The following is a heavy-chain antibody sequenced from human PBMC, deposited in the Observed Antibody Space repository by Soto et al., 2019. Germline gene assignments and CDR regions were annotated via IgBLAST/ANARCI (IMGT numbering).Heavy chain of an antibody. CDR1: GYTFTSYG. CDR2: ISAYNGNT. Sequence: ASVKVSCKASGYTFTSYGISWVRQAPGQGLEWMGWISAYNGNTNYAQKLQGRVTMTTDTSTSTAYMELRSLRSEDTAVYYCARDFFEFVEAGNIGDDFDIWCQGIMVNVS. V-gene: IGHV1-18*01. CDR3: ARDFFEFVEAGNIGDDFDI. J-gene: IGHJ3*02. D-gene: IGHD6-13*01.